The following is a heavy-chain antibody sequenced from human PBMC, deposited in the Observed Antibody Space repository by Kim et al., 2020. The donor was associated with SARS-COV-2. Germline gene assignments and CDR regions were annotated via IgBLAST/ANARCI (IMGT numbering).Heavy chain of an antibody. CDR2: VFLRGST. CDR3: ARADDLGTALDF. V-gene: IGHV4-30-2*01. Sequence: SETLSLTCAVSGGSIVSGAYSWSWIRQAPGKGLEWIGNVFLRGSTYYNPSLKGRVSILLDKSSNQFSLKLNSLTAVDTAVYYCARADDLGTALDFWGQGILVTVSS. CDR1: GGSIVSGAYS. D-gene: IGHD1-7*01. J-gene: IGHJ4*02.